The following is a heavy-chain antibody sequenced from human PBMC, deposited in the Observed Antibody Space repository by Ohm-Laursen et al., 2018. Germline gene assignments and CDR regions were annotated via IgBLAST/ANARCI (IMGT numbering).Heavy chain of an antibody. CDR3: ARGQKVYYYYGMDV. V-gene: IGHV3-13*01. Sequence: SLRLSCAASGFTFSTYGMHWVRQVTGKGLEWVSTIGTAGDTYYPASVKGRFTISREDAKNSLYLQMNSLRAGDTAVYYCARGQKVYYYYGMDVWGQGTTVTVSS. CDR1: GFTFSTYG. CDR2: IGTAGDT. J-gene: IGHJ6*02.